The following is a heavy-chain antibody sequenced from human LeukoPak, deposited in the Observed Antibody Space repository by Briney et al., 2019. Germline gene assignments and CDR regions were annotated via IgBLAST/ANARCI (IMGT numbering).Heavy chain of an antibody. J-gene: IGHJ4*02. CDR2: IRYTSET. CDR3: ARDAGNSAYGCDV. CDR1: GFIFSQYS. Sequence: PGRSLRLSCAASGFIFSQYSMNWVRQAPGKGLEWVSHIRYTSETFYADSVKGRFTISRDVARNSLYLQMNNLRVEDTAIYYCARDAGNSAYGCDVWGQGTLVTVSS. V-gene: IGHV3-48*01. D-gene: IGHD5-12*01.